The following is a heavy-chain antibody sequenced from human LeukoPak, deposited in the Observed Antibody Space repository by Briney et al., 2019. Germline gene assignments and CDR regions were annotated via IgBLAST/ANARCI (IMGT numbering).Heavy chain of an antibody. Sequence: PSETLSLTCAVSGASITIPDYYWGWIRQPPGKGLEWIGSIYYSGSTYCNPSLKSRVTISVDTSKNQLSLKLSSVTAADTAVYYCARHARTYYYGSGSPMGYWGQGTLVTVSS. J-gene: IGHJ4*02. V-gene: IGHV4-39*01. CDR2: IYYSGST. CDR1: GASITIPDYY. D-gene: IGHD3-10*01. CDR3: ARHARTYYYGSGSPMGY.